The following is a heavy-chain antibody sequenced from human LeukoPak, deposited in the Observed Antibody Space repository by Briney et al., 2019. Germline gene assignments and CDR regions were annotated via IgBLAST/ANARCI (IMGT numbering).Heavy chain of an antibody. CDR1: GYTFTGYH. Sequence: ASVKVSCKASGYTFTGYHMHWVRQAPGQGLEWMGWISAYNGNTNYAQKLQGRVTMTTDTSTSTAYMELRSLRSDDTAVYYCARDPIYYDSSGSFDYWGQGTLVTVSS. V-gene: IGHV1-18*04. CDR2: ISAYNGNT. D-gene: IGHD3-22*01. CDR3: ARDPIYYDSSGSFDY. J-gene: IGHJ4*02.